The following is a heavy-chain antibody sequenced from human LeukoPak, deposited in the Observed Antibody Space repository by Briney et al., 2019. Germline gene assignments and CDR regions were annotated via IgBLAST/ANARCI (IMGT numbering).Heavy chain of an antibody. D-gene: IGHD3-3*01. CDR2: ISYDGSNK. J-gene: IGHJ4*02. Sequence: PGRSLRLSCAASGFTFSSYGMHWVRQAPGKGLEWVAVISYDGSNKYYEDSVKGRFTISRDNSKNTLYLQMNSLRAEDTAVYYCAKLYYDFWSGYSPLDYWGQGTLVTVSS. CDR1: GFTFSSYG. CDR3: AKLYYDFWSGYSPLDY. V-gene: IGHV3-30*18.